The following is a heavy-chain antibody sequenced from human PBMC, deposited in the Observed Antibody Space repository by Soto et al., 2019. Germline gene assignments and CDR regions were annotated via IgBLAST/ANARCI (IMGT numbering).Heavy chain of an antibody. D-gene: IGHD3-22*01. Sequence: GGSLRLSCAASGFTFSSYAMSWVRQAPGKGLEWVSAISGSGGSTYYADSVKGRFTISRDNSKNTLYLQMNSLRAEDTAVYYCAKDGGSYTYYYDSSGYYVVYWGKGTLVTVSS. CDR3: AKDGGSYTYYYDSSGYYVVY. V-gene: IGHV3-23*01. CDR1: GFTFSSYA. CDR2: ISGSGGST. J-gene: IGHJ4*02.